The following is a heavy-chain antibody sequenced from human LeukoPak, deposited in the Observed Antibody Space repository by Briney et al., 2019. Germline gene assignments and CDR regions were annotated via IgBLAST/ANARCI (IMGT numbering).Heavy chain of an antibody. J-gene: IGHJ4*02. V-gene: IGHV3-21*01. CDR1: GFTLSSYS. Sequence: SGGSLRLSCAASGFTLSSYSMNWVRQVPGKGLEWVSSLSSSGAYIYYADSVKGRFTTSRDSADNSLYLQMDSLRVDDTAVYYCARDRLSSGWLTDFWGLGTLVTVSS. D-gene: IGHD6-19*01. CDR3: ARDRLSSGWLTDF. CDR2: LSSSGAYI.